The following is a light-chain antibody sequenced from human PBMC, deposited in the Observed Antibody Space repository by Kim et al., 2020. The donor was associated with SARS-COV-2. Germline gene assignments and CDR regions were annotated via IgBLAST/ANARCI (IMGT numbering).Light chain of an antibody. CDR3: QSFDDNNPVI. V-gene: IGLV6-57*03. CDR2: EHN. CDR1: SGRIASNY. J-gene: IGLJ2*01. Sequence: KTVTIAGTRSSGRIASNYVQWYQQRPGSAPTTVIYEHNQRPSGVPDRFSGSIDSSSNSASLTISGLKPEDEADYYCQSFDDNNPVIFGGGTKLTVL.